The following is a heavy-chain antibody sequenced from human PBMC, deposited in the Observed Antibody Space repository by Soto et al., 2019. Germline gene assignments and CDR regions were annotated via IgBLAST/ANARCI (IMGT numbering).Heavy chain of an antibody. CDR2: ISAYNGNT. CDR3: AQTVFLGTGYPY. J-gene: IGHJ4*02. Sequence: ASLKVSCKASGYTFTIYGISWVRQAPGQGLEWMGWISAYNGNTNYAQKLQGRVTMTTDTSTSTAYMELRSLRSDDTAVYYCAQTVFLGTGYPYWGQGTLVTVSS. D-gene: IGHD3-9*01. CDR1: GYTFTIYG. V-gene: IGHV1-18*01.